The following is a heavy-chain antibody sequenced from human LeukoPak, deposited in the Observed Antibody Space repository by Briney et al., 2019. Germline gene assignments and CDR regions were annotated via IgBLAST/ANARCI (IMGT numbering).Heavy chain of an antibody. D-gene: IGHD4-17*01. CDR2: VYSGDST. Sequence: GGSLRLSCAASGFTVSSNYMSWVRQAPGKGLEWVSVVYSGDSTYYADSVKGRFTISRDNSKNTLYLQLNSLRAEDTAVYYCAKPWREDGDYWSFNYWGQGTLVTVSS. V-gene: IGHV3-53*01. J-gene: IGHJ4*02. CDR1: GFTVSSNY. CDR3: AKPWREDGDYWSFNY.